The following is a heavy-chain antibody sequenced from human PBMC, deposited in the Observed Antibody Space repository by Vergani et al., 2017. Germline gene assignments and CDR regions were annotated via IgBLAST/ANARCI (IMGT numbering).Heavy chain of an antibody. D-gene: IGHD2-2*02. CDR1: GGSISSGYY. Sequence: QVQLQESGPGLVKPSQTLSLTCTVSGGSISSGYYWSWIRQHPGKGLEWIGYMYYIGTTYYNPSLKSRVTISVDTSKNQFSLELNSVTAADTGVYYCARGRCSSTSCYNFRVWFDHWGQGTLVTVSS. CDR2: MYYIGTT. J-gene: IGHJ5*02. V-gene: IGHV4-31*03. CDR3: ARGRCSSTSCYNFRVWFDH.